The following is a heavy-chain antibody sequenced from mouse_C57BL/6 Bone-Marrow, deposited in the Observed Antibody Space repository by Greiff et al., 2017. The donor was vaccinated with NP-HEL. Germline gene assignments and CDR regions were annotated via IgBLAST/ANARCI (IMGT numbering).Heavy chain of an antibody. Sequence: EVQLQQSGAELVRPGASVKLSCTASGFNIKDDYMHWVKQRPEQGLEWIGRIDPENGDTEYASKFQGKATVTADTSSNTAYLQLSSLTSEDTAVYYCTGGYDYDVDYWGQGTTLTVSS. D-gene: IGHD2-4*01. CDR2: IDPENGDT. J-gene: IGHJ2*01. V-gene: IGHV14-4*01. CDR1: GFNIKDDY. CDR3: TGGYDYDVDY.